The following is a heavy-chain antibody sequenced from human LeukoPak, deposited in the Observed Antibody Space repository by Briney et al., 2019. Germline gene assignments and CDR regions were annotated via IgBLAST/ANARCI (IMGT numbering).Heavy chain of an antibody. V-gene: IGHV1-46*01. Sequence: ASVKVSCKASGYTFTSYYMHWVRQAPGQGLEWMGIIIPGGGSTSYAQKFQGRLTMTRDMSTSTVYMELSSLRSEDTAVYYCAREGYCSGGSCYSFDYWGQGTLVTVSS. D-gene: IGHD2-15*01. CDR3: AREGYCSGGSCYSFDY. J-gene: IGHJ4*02. CDR2: IIPGGGST. CDR1: GYTFTSYY.